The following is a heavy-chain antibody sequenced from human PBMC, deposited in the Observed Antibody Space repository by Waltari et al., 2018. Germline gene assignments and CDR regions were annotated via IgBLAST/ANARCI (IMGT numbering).Heavy chain of an antibody. Sequence: QVQLVHSGSEWKKPGASVKVSCQAYGYSFTHYAINWVRQAPGQGLELMGWITTNTENPTYTQGFTRRFVFSLDTSVSTAYLQINDLKAEDTAIYYCAREVVPAAKIVVNWFDPWGQGTQVTVSS. J-gene: IGHJ5*02. CDR2: ITTNTENP. D-gene: IGHD2-2*01. CDR3: AREVVPAAKIVVNWFDP. CDR1: GYSFTHYA. V-gene: IGHV7-4-1*02.